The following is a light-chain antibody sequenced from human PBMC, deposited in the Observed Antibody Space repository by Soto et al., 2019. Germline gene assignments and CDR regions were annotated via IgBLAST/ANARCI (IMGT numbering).Light chain of an antibody. CDR3: VSYTTSASYV. CDR1: SSDVGNYIF. J-gene: IGLJ1*01. Sequence: SALTQPASVSGSPGQSITISCTGTSSDVGNYIFVSWYRQHPGKAPKLMIYDINNRPSGVSNRLSGSKSGNTASLTISGLQAEDEADYYCVSYTTSASYVFGTGTKVTVL. V-gene: IGLV2-14*01. CDR2: DIN.